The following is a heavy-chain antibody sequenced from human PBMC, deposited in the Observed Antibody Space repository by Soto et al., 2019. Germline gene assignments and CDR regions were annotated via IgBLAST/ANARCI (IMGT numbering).Heavy chain of an antibody. D-gene: IGHD1-26*01. CDR3: ARGGSYSPFEY. Sequence: DVQLVQSGGGLVQPGGSLRLSCVGSGFSFSDHYMDWVRQAPGKGLEWVARIRKETNGYSTQYAASVKGRFTISRDDSKNSVYIRVNSLNTDDTAVYYCARGGSYSPFEYWGQGTLVTVSS. CDR2: IRKETNGYST. V-gene: IGHV3-72*01. CDR1: GFSFSDHY. J-gene: IGHJ4*02.